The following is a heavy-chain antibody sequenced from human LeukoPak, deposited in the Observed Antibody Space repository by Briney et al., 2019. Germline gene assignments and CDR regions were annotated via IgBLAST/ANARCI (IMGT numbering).Heavy chain of an antibody. D-gene: IGHD1-1*01. CDR3: ARDTTRYGMDV. J-gene: IGHJ6*02. CDR1: GGSVSSGSYY. CDR2: IYYSGST. Sequence: SETLSLTCTVSGGSVSSGSYYWSWIRQPPGKGLEWIGYIYYSGSTNYNPSLKSRVTISVDTSKNQFSLKLSSVTAADTAVYYCARDTTRYGMDVWGQGTTVTVSS. V-gene: IGHV4-61*01.